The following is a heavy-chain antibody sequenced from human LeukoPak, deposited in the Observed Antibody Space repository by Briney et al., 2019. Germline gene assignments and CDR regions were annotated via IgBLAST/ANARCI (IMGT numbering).Heavy chain of an antibody. CDR1: GLTFSSYW. Sequence: GGSLRLSCAASGLTFSSYWMSWVRQAPGKGLEWVANIKQDGSEKYYVDSVKGRFTISRDNAKNSLYLQMNSLRAEDTAVYYCARVAVIYYYYMEVWGKGTTVTVSS. CDR3: ARVAVIYYYYMEV. J-gene: IGHJ6*03. CDR2: IKQDGSEK. V-gene: IGHV3-7*01. D-gene: IGHD2/OR15-2a*01.